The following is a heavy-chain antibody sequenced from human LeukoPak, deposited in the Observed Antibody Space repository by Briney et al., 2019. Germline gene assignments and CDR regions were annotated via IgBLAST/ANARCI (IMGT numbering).Heavy chain of an antibody. Sequence: GGSLRLSCAATGFIFISCGMHWLRQAPCKGLEWVAGIWYDGSNKYYEDFVKGRFRMISDHSRSTLYLQMNSMRDEDKAGYDCGRDGGSGWFDAFDIWGQGTMVTVSS. CDR1: GFIFISCG. CDR2: IWYDGSNK. J-gene: IGHJ3*02. D-gene: IGHD6-19*01. V-gene: IGHV3-33*01. CDR3: GRDGGSGWFDAFDI.